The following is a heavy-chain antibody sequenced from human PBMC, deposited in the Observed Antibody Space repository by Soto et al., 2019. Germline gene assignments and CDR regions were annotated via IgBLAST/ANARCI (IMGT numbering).Heavy chain of an antibody. CDR3: DAVTAIRPILDY. D-gene: IGHD2-21*02. CDR2: IYHSGST. CDR1: CNSISTTNW. Sequence: SETLSLTCVVSCNSISTTNWWSWVRQSPGKGLEWIGEIYHSGSTNYNPSLKSRVTISVDKSKNQFSLELKSVTAADTAVYYCDAVTAIRPILDYRGQGILVTVSS. V-gene: IGHV4-4*02. J-gene: IGHJ4*02.